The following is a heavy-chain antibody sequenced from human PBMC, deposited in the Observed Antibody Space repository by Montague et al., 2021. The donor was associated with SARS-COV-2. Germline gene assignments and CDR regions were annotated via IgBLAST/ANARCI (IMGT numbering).Heavy chain of an antibody. V-gene: IGHV4-59*01. J-gene: IGHJ6*02. CDR1: GGSINSFY. Sequence: SETLSLTCIVSGGSINSFYWSWIRRPPGKGLEWIGYIYHSGTTHYSPSLKSRVAISLDTSRNQFSLTPNSVTAADTAVYYCARPSMVSRNYYYYGIDVWGQGTTVTVSS. D-gene: IGHD2-21*01. CDR3: ARPSMVSRNYYYYGIDV. CDR2: IYHSGTT.